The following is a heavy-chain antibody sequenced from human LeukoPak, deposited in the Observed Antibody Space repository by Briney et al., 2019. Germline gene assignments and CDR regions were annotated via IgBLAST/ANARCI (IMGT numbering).Heavy chain of an antibody. V-gene: IGHV5-51*01. Sequence: GESLKISCQGSGYSFTSYWIGWVRQMPGKGLEWMGIIYPGDSDTRYSPSFQGQVTISADKSISTAYLQWSSLKASDTAMYYCALQYYYDSSGYWYWGQGTLVTVSS. J-gene: IGHJ4*02. CDR3: ALQYYYDSSGYWY. CDR1: GYSFTSYW. D-gene: IGHD3-22*01. CDR2: IYPGDSDT.